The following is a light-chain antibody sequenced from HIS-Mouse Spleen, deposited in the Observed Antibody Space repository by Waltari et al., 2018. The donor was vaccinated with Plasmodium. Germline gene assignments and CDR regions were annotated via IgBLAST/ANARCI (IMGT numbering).Light chain of an antibody. Sequence: DIQMSQSHSTLSAAVGDSVIITCRASQSISSWLAWYQQKPGKAPKLLIYKASSLESGVPSRFSGSGSGTEFTLTISSLQPDDFATYYCQQYKSYSRTFGQGTKVEIK. V-gene: IGKV1-5*03. CDR3: QQYKSYSRT. CDR1: QSISSW. J-gene: IGKJ1*01. CDR2: KAS.